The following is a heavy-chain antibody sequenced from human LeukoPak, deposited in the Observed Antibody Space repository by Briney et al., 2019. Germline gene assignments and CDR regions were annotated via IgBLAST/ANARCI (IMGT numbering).Heavy chain of an antibody. V-gene: IGHV3-30*18. CDR3: AKGRRVGSLIAADY. D-gene: IGHD6-13*01. CDR1: GFTFSSYG. Sequence: GRSLRLSCAASGFTFSSYGMHWVRQAPGKGLEWVAVISYDGSNKYYADSVKGRFTISRDSSKNTLYLQMNSLRAEDTAVYYCAKGRRVGSLIAADYWGQGTLVTVSS. J-gene: IGHJ4*02. CDR2: ISYDGSNK.